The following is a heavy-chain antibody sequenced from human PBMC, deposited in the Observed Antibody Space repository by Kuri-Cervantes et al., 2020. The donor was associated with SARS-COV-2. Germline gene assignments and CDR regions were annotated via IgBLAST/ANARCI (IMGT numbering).Heavy chain of an antibody. V-gene: IGHV3-21*01. J-gene: IGHJ6*02. CDR1: GFTFSSYA. Sequence: GESLKISCAASGFTFSSYAMSWVRQAPGKGLEWVSSISSSSSYIYYADSVKGRFTISRDNAKSSLYLQMNSLRAEDTAVYYCARGGYCSGGSCYSVYYYYYYGMDVWGQGTTVTVSS. D-gene: IGHD2-15*01. CDR2: ISSSSSYI. CDR3: ARGGYCSGGSCYSVYYYYYYGMDV.